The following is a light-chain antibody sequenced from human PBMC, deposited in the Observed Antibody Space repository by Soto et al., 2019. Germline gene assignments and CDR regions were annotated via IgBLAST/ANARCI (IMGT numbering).Light chain of an antibody. Sequence: EIVLTQSPCTLSLSPGERATLSCRASQSVSSYLAWYQQKPGQAPRLLIYDASNRATGIPARFSGSGSGTDFTLTISSLQSEDFAVYYCQQYNDWPPITFGQGTKVDI. V-gene: IGKV3-11*01. CDR3: QQYNDWPPIT. J-gene: IGKJ1*01. CDR1: QSVSSY. CDR2: DAS.